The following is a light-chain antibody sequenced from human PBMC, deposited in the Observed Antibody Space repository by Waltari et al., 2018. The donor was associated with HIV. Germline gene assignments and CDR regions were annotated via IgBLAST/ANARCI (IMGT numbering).Light chain of an antibody. Sequence: DIQMTQSPSSVSASVGDRITITGRASQGISSRLAWYQKKPGKAPKLLIYAASSLQSGVPSRVSGSGSGTDFTLTSSILQPEDFATYYCQQANSFPITFGQGTRLEIK. CDR1: QGISSR. CDR2: AAS. J-gene: IGKJ5*01. CDR3: QQANSFPIT. V-gene: IGKV1D-12*01.